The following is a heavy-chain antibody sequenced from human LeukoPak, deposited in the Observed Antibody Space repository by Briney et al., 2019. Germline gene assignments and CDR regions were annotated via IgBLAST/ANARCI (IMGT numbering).Heavy chain of an antibody. D-gene: IGHD3-3*01. J-gene: IGHJ4*02. CDR3: AGGRASYDFWSGYLFDY. CDR1: GGSISSYY. CDR2: IYYSGST. Sequence: SETLSLTCTVSGGSISSYYWSWLRQPPGKGLEWLGYIYYSGSTNYNPSLKSRVTISVDTSKNQSSLKLSSVTAADTAVYYCAGGRASYDFWSGYLFDYWGQGTLVTVSS. V-gene: IGHV4-59*12.